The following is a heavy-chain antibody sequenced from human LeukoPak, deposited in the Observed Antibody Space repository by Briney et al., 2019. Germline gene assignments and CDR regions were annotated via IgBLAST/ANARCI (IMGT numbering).Heavy chain of an antibody. V-gene: IGHV4-39*01. CDR3: ARHLLWFGSTVFRNKNWFDP. D-gene: IGHD3-10*01. J-gene: IGHJ5*02. CDR1: GGSISSSSYY. CDR2: IYYSGST. Sequence: MTSETLSLTCTVSGGSISSSSYYWGWIRQPPGKGLEWIGSIYYSGSTYHNPSLKSRVTISVDTSKNQFSLKLSSVTAADTAVYYCARHLLWFGSTVFRNKNWFDPWGQGTLVTVSS.